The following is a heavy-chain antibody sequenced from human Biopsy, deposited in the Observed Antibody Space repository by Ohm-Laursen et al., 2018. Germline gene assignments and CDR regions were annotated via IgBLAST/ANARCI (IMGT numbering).Heavy chain of an antibody. Sequence: SLTCIVSGVSINGGRYYWNWIRHHPGKGLEWIGNIFYSANTYYNPSLKSRVTISVDTSKNQFSLKLSSVTAADTAVYYCARLGSGDYFPTFFDFWGQGALVTVSS. D-gene: IGHD5-12*01. J-gene: IGHJ4*02. CDR3: ARLGSGDYFPTFFDF. CDR2: IFYSANT. CDR1: GVSINGGRYY. V-gene: IGHV4-31*03.